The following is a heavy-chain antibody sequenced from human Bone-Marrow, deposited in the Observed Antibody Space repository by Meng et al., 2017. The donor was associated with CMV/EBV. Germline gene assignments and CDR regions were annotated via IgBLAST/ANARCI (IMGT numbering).Heavy chain of an antibody. J-gene: IGHJ6*02. CDR1: GGSFSGYY. Sequence: SETLSLTCAVYGGSFSGYYWSWIRQPPGKGLEWIGEINHSGSTNYNPSLKSRVTISVDTSKNQFSLKLSSVTAADTAVYYCARPMVDTAMVWVYYYGMDVWGQGTTVTVSS. V-gene: IGHV4-34*01. CDR2: INHSGST. CDR3: ARPMVDTAMVWVYYYGMDV. D-gene: IGHD5-18*01.